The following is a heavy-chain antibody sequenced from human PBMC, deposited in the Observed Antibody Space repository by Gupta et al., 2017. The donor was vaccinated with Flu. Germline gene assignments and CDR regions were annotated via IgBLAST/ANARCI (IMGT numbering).Heavy chain of an antibody. Sequence: QVQLQESGPGLVKPSQTLSLTCTVSGGSISSGSYYWSWIRQPAGKGLEWIGRIYTSGSTNYNPSLKSRVTISVDTSKNQFSLKLSSVTAADTAVYYCARGGVERIHYFDYWGQGTLVTVSS. CDR1: GGSISSGSYY. J-gene: IGHJ4*02. D-gene: IGHD6-13*01. CDR3: ARGGVERIHYFDY. V-gene: IGHV4-61*02. CDR2: IYTSGST.